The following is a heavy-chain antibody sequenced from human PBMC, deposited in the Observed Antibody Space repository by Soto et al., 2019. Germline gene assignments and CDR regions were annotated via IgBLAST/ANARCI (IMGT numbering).Heavy chain of an antibody. J-gene: IGHJ5*02. V-gene: IGHV3-23*01. CDR2: ISGSGGST. CDR3: AKVRNHIVVVPAAIRSFDP. CDR1: GFTFSSYA. Sequence: GGSLRLSCAASGFTFSSYAMSWVRQAPGKGLEWVSAISGSGGSTYYADSVKGRFTISRDNSKNTLYLQMNSLRAEDTAVYYCAKVRNHIVVVPAAIRSFDPWGQGTLVTVS. D-gene: IGHD2-2*02.